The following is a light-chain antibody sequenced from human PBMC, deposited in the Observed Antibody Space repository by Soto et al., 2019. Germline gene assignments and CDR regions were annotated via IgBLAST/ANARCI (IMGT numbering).Light chain of an antibody. J-gene: IGKJ5*01. CDR1: QSLLHGNGYNY. V-gene: IGKV2-28*01. CDR3: MQALQTPIT. Sequence: DIVLTQSPLSLPVTPGEPASISCRSSQSLLHGNGYNYLDWYLQKPGQSPQLLIYLGSARASGVPDRFSGSGSGTDFTLKISRVEAEDVGVYYCMQALQTPITFGQGTRLEIK. CDR2: LGS.